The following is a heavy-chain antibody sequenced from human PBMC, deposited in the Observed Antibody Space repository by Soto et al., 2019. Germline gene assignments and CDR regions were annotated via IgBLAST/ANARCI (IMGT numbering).Heavy chain of an antibody. CDR3: ARSSVRGWSY. V-gene: IGHV4-34*01. CDR2: ITHSGST. Sequence: SETLSLTCAVYGGSFSSYYWTWIRQPPGKGLEWIGEITHSGSTNYNPSLKSRVTISVDTSKNQSSLNLNSVTAADTAVYYCARSSVRGWSYWGQGTLVTVSS. D-gene: IGHD3-10*02. CDR1: GGSFSSYY. J-gene: IGHJ4*02.